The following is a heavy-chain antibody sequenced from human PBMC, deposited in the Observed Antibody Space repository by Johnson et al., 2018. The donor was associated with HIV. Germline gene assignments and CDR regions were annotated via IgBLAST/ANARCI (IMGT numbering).Heavy chain of an antibody. CDR2: ISNDGSFQ. CDR3: ARDQAYRSSWAFSFDI. V-gene: IGHV3-30*03. D-gene: IGHD6-13*01. CDR1: GFTVSSNY. J-gene: IGHJ3*02. Sequence: QVQLVESGGGLIQSGGSLRLSCAASGFTVSSNYMSWVRQAPGKGLEWVAVISNDGSFQYYTDSVKGRFTISRDNSKNTVFLQMNSLRSDDTAVYFCARDQAYRSSWAFSFDIWGQGTMVTVSS.